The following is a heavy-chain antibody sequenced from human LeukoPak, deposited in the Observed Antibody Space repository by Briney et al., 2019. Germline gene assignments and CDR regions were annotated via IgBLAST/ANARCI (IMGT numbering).Heavy chain of an antibody. CDR1: GFTFSSYE. Sequence: GGSLRLSCAASGFTFSSYEMNWVRQAPGKGLEWVSYISSSGSTIYYADSVKGRFTISRDNAKNSLYLQINGLRDEDAAVYYCARGPAGDYYFDSWGQGTLVTVSS. CDR3: ARGPAGDYYFDS. J-gene: IGHJ4*02. CDR2: ISSSGSTI. D-gene: IGHD7-27*01. V-gene: IGHV3-48*03.